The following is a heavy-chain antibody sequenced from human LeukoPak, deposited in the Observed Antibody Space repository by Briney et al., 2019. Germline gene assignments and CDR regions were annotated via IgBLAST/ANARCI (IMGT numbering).Heavy chain of an antibody. CDR1: GFTFTDYW. CDR2: IWSDATNQ. V-gene: IGHV3-33*06. CDR3: AKDAQRGFDYSNSLEY. D-gene: IGHD4-11*01. Sequence: GGSLRLSCAASGFTFTDYWMTWVRQVPGKGLEWVAVIWSDATNQYYADSVKGRFTISRDNSQNTVYLQMNSLRVEDTAVYFCAKDAQRGFDYSNSLEYWGQGTLVTVSS. J-gene: IGHJ4*02.